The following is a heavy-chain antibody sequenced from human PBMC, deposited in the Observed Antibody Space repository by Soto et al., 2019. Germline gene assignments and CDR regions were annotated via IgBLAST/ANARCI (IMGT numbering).Heavy chain of an antibody. CDR1: GGSISNSNW. D-gene: IGHD1-26*01. CDR2: IFHSGRT. J-gene: IGHJ4*02. V-gene: IGHV4-4*02. Sequence: QVQLQESGPGLVKPSGTLSLTCAVFGGSISNSNWWTWVRQPPGKGLDWIGEIFHSGRTNYNSSLMGRVTISVDKANNQFSLKLSSVTAADTAVYYCAHRQIVGAAIWGQGTLVTVSS. CDR3: AHRQIVGAAI.